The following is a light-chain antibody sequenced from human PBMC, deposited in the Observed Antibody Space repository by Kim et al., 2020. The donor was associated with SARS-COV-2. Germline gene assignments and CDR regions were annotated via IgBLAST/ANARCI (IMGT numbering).Light chain of an antibody. CDR1: QGIRND. Sequence: SASVGDRVTITCRASQGIRNDLGWYQQKPGNAPKLLIYAASSLQSGVPSRFSGSGSGTDFTLTISSLQPEDFATYYCLQDYNYPYSFGQGTKLEI. CDR2: AAS. J-gene: IGKJ2*03. V-gene: IGKV1-6*01. CDR3: LQDYNYPYS.